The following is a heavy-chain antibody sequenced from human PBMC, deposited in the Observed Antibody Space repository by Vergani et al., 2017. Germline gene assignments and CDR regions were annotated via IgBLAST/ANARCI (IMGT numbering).Heavy chain of an antibody. CDR3: GREQGGYHDPTGVVGY. Sequence: QVQLQESGPGLVKPSQTLSLTCTGSGGSISSGSYYWSWIRQPAGKGLEWNGRIYTSGSTNYNPSLKSRVTISVDTSKNPFSLKLSSVTAADTSVYYCGREQGGYHDPTGVVGYWGQGTLVTV. D-gene: IGHD5-12*01. CDR2: IYTSGST. J-gene: IGHJ4*02. V-gene: IGHV4-61*02. CDR1: GGSISSGSYY.